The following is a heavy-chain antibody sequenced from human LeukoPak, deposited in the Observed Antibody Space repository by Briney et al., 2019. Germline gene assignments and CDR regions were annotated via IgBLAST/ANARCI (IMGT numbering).Heavy chain of an antibody. V-gene: IGHV4-59*01. CDR3: ARGRTYYYDSSGQTFDY. J-gene: IGHJ4*02. CDR2: IYYSGST. Sequence: SETLSLTCTVSGGSISSYYWSWIRQPPGKGLEWIGYIYYSGSTNYNPSLKSRVTISVDTSKNQFSLKLSSVTAADTAVYYCARGRTYYYDSSGQTFDYWGQGTPGHRLL. D-gene: IGHD3-22*01. CDR1: GGSISSYY.